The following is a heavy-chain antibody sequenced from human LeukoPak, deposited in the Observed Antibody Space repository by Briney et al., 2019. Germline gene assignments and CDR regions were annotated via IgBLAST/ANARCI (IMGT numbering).Heavy chain of an antibody. V-gene: IGHV4-59*01. D-gene: IGHD3-16*01. Sequence: PSETLSLTCTVSGGSISSYYWSWIRQPPGKGLEWIGYIFYSGSTNYNPSLKSRVTISVDTSKNQFSLMLSSVTAADTAVYFCVRDPYYGMDVWGQGTTVTVSS. J-gene: IGHJ6*02. CDR2: IFYSGST. CDR3: VRDPYYGMDV. CDR1: GGSISSYY.